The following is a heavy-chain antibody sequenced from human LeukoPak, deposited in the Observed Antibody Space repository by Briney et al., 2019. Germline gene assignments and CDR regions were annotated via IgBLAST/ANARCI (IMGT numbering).Heavy chain of an antibody. CDR2: FDPEDGET. CDR1: GYTLTELS. J-gene: IGHJ6*02. D-gene: IGHD2-2*01. CDR3: ATVTVVVPAARYYYGMDV. V-gene: IGHV1-24*01. Sequence: ASVKVSCKVSGYTLTELSMHWVRQAPGKGLEWMGGFDPEDGETIYAQKFQGRVTMTEDTSTDTAYMELSSLRSEDTAVYYCATVTVVVPAARYYYGMDVWGQGATVTVSS.